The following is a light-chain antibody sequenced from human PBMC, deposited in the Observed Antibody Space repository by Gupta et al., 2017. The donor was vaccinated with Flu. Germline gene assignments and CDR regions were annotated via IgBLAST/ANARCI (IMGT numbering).Light chain of an antibody. CDR3: QQDGSSPRT. V-gene: IGKV3-20*01. J-gene: IGKJ1*01. Sequence: EIVLTQSAGTLSLSPAERATLSCRASQSVRSSYLAWYPQRPGQAPRLLIYGASSRATGTPVRFSGSGSGTDFTLTISRLEPEDFAVYYCQQDGSSPRTFGQGTKVEIK. CDR1: QSVRSSY. CDR2: GAS.